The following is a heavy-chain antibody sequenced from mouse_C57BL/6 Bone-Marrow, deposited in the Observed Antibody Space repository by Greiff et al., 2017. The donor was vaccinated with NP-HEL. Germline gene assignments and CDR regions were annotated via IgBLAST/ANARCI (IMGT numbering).Heavy chain of an antibody. CDR1: GYTFTDYN. CDR2: INPNNGGT. CDR3: APPYGEGDY. V-gene: IGHV1-22*01. J-gene: IGHJ4*01. Sequence: VQLKESGPELVKPGASVKMSCKASGYTFTDYNMHWVKQSHGKSLEWIGYINPNNGGTSYNQKFKGKATLTVNKSSSTAYMELRSLTSEDSAVYYCAPPYGEGDYWGQGTSVTVSS. D-gene: IGHD1-1*02.